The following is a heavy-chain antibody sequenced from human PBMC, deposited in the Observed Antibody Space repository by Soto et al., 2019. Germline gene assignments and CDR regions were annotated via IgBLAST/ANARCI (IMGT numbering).Heavy chain of an antibody. J-gene: IGHJ3*02. Sequence: GGSLRLSCAASGFTFSSYDMHWVRQATGKGLEWVSAIGTAGDTYYPGSVKGRFTISRENAKNSLYLQMNSLRAGDTAVYYCARGSTMVRGVILDTFDIWGQGTMVTVSS. D-gene: IGHD3-10*01. V-gene: IGHV3-13*04. CDR1: GFTFSSYD. CDR2: IGTAGDT. CDR3: ARGSTMVRGVILDTFDI.